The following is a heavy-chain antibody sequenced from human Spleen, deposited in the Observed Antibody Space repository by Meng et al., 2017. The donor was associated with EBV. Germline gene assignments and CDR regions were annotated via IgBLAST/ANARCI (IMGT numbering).Heavy chain of an antibody. CDR2: ISGYNANT. D-gene: IGHD3-10*01. V-gene: IGHV1-18*01. CDR1: GYTFTSYG. Sequence: VDMEQSGLWGKKPGASVKVPCKTVGYTFTSYGIIWVRPAPGQGLEWMGWISGYNANTNHPQKFQGRVTLTTDTSTSTAYMELRSLSSEDTAVYYCASESGRGYTPDYWGQGTLVTVSS. J-gene: IGHJ4*02. CDR3: ASESGRGYTPDY.